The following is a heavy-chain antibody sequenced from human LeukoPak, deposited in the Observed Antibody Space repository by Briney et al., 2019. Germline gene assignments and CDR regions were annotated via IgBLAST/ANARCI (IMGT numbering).Heavy chain of an antibody. Sequence: PGGSLRLSCAASGCTFSSYSMNWVRQAPGKGLEWVSYISSSSSTIYYADSVKGRFTISRDNAKNSLYLQMNSLRAEDTAVYYCASDPTHKWLRLTLYYYYYMDVWGKGTTVTVSS. CDR1: GCTFSSYS. D-gene: IGHD5-12*01. CDR2: ISSSSSTI. J-gene: IGHJ6*03. V-gene: IGHV3-48*01. CDR3: ASDPTHKWLRLTLYYYYYMDV.